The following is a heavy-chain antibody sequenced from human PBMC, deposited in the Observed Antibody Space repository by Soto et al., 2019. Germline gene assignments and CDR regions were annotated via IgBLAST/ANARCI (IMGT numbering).Heavy chain of an antibody. CDR3: ARWVEVSLDYFDS. J-gene: IGHJ4*02. Sequence: SETLSLTCTVSGRSLSNGYYYWSWVRQNPGKGLEWIGHIYHSGRTYYNPSLKSRVSISIDTSKNQFSLHLSSVTAADTAVYYCARWVEVSLDYFDSWGQGNPVTVSS. V-gene: IGHV4-31*03. D-gene: IGHD2-15*01. CDR2: IYHSGRT. CDR1: GRSLSNGYYY.